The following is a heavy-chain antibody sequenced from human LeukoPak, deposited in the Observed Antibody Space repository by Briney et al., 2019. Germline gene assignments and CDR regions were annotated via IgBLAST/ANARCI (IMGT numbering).Heavy chain of an antibody. Sequence: ASVKVSCKASGGTFSSYTISWVRQAPGQGLEWMGGIIPIFGTANYAQKFQGRVTITADESTSTAYMELSSLRSEDTAVYYCARSWGDYYDSSGYYKAHAFDIWGQGTMVTVSS. D-gene: IGHD3-22*01. V-gene: IGHV1-69*01. CDR2: IIPIFGTA. CDR3: ARSWGDYYDSSGYYKAHAFDI. CDR1: GGTFSSYT. J-gene: IGHJ3*02.